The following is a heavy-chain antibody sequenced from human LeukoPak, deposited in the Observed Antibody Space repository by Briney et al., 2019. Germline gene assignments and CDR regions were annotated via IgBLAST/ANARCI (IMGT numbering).Heavy chain of an antibody. V-gene: IGHV3-23*01. J-gene: IGHJ6*03. Sequence: PGGTLRLSCAASGFTFSSYGMNWVRQAPGKGLEWVSGISGNGGSTYYADSVKGRFTISRDNSKNTLYLQMNSLRAEDTAVYYCAREGPPIAAAGTSGYYYYMDVWGKGTTVTVSS. D-gene: IGHD6-13*01. CDR1: GFTFSSYG. CDR3: AREGPPIAAAGTSGYYYYMDV. CDR2: ISGNGGST.